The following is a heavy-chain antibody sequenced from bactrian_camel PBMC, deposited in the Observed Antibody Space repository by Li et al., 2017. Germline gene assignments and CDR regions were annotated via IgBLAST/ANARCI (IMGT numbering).Heavy chain of an antibody. CDR1: GYSWYGNC. Sequence: HVQLVESGGDSVQAGGSLNLSCTSFGYSWYGNCMAWFRQAPGKEREGVAVIDNNGITTYADSVKGRFTITQNTAADMVYLQINDLKPEDSGMYYCAAEPQPRPTGATWFPTGALEYGQGTQVTVS. CDR2: IDNNGIT. D-gene: IGHD1*01. J-gene: IGHJ4*01. V-gene: IGHV3S53*01.